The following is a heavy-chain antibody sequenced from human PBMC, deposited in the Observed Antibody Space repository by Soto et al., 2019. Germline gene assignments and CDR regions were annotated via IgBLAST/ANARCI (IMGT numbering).Heavy chain of an antibody. D-gene: IGHD3-9*01. CDR2: INSDGSST. Sequence: EVQLVESGGGLVQPGGSLRLSCAASGFTFSSYWMHWVRQAPGKGLVWVSRINSDGSSTSYADSVKGRFTISRDNAKNTLYLHMNSLRAEDTAVYYCALDDILTAIAGYWGQGTLVTVSS. CDR3: ALDDILTAIAGY. J-gene: IGHJ4*02. CDR1: GFTFSSYW. V-gene: IGHV3-74*01.